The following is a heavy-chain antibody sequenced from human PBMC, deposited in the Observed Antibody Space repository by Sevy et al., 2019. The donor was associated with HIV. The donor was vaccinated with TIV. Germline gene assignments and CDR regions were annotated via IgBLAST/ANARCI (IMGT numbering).Heavy chain of an antibody. D-gene: IGHD3-16*01. CDR1: GGTLSTYA. V-gene: IGHV1-69*13. Sequence: ASVKVSCKTSGGTLSTYAIAWVRQAPGQGLEWMGGIVPKFATTNYAQKFQGRVTIAADESTSTAYMELSSLRSEDTALYYCASASHYDSRWGTLPYYFDQWGRGTLVTVS. CDR2: IVPKFATT. CDR3: ASASHYDSRWGTLPYYFDQ. J-gene: IGHJ4*02.